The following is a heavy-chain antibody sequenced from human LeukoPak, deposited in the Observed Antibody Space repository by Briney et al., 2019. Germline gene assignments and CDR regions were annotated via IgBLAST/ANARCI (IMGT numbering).Heavy chain of an antibody. CDR2: INPNSGGT. J-gene: IGHJ6*04. CDR1: GYTFTGYY. Sequence: GASVKVSCKASGYTFTGYYMHWVRQAPGQGLEWMGWINPNSGGTNYAQKFQGRVTMTRDTSISTAYMELSSLRSEDTAVYYCARAPTGIAAADDPKLPYYYYYYGMDVWGKGTTVTVSS. D-gene: IGHD6-13*01. CDR3: ARAPTGIAAADDPKLPYYYYYYGMDV. V-gene: IGHV1-2*02.